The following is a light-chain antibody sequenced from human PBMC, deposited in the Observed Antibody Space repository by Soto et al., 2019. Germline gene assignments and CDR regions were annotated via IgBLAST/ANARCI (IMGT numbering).Light chain of an antibody. CDR2: KAS. Sequence: DIQMTQSPSTLSASVGDRVTITCRASQSISSWLAWYQQKPGKAPKLLIYKASSLESGVPSRFSGSGSGTEFTLTISSLQPDDFATYYCQQHKSYSRTFGQGTKVEIK. V-gene: IGKV1-5*03. CDR1: QSISSW. J-gene: IGKJ1*01. CDR3: QQHKSYSRT.